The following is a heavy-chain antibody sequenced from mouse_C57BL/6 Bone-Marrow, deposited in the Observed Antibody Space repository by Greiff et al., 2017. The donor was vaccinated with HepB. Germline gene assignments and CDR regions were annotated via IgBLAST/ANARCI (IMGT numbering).Heavy chain of an antibody. CDR1: GFTFSSYA. CDR3: TGDGATVRYAMDY. D-gene: IGHD1-1*01. CDR2: ISSGGDYI. V-gene: IGHV5-9-1*02. J-gene: IGHJ4*01. Sequence: EVHLVESGEGLVKPGGSLKLSCAASGFTFSSYAMSWVRQTPEKRLEWVAYISSGGDYIYYADTVKGRFTISRDNTRNTLYLQMSSLKSEDTAMYYYTGDGATVRYAMDYWGQGTSVTVSS.